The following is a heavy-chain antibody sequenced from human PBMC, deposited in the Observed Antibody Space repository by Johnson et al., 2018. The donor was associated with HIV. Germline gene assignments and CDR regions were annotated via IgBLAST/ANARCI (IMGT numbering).Heavy chain of an antibody. CDR1: GFTFDDYG. Sequence: VQLVESGGGVVRPGGSLRLSCADSGFTFDDYGMSWVRQTPGKGLEWVSGINWNGGSTGYADSVKGRFTISRDTAKNTLYLQMNSLRAEDTAMYYCATSTGSDALDIWGEGTMVTVSS. V-gene: IGHV3-20*04. CDR2: INWNGGST. D-gene: IGHD1-1*01. J-gene: IGHJ3*02. CDR3: ATSTGSDALDI.